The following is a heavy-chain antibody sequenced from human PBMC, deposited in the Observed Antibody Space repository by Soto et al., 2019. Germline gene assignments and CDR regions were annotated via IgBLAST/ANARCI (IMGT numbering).Heavy chain of an antibody. V-gene: IGHV3-72*01. D-gene: IGHD2-8*01. CDR3: ARLMGTRFDL. J-gene: IGHJ4*02. CDR2: ARSKAHSYTT. CDR1: GFPFSDHH. Sequence: GGSLRLSCAASGFPFSDHHMDWVRQAPGKGLEWVGRARSKAHSYTTAYAASVKGRFTISRDDSKNSLSLQMNSLKTEDTAVYFCARLMGTRFDLWGQGNLVTGS.